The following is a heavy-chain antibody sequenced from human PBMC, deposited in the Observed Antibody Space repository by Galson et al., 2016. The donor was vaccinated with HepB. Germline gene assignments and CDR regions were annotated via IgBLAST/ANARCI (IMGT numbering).Heavy chain of an antibody. V-gene: IGHV3-53*01. J-gene: IGHJ4*02. CDR3: ARLRPEYNYAYDY. Sequence: SLRLSCAASGFTVSSNHMSWVRQAPGKGLEWVSVFYGGGTINYADSVKGRFTVSRENSENTLFLQMNSLRADDKAVYYCARLRPEYNYAYDYWGQGTLATVSS. D-gene: IGHD5-18*01. CDR2: FYGGGTI. CDR1: GFTVSSNH.